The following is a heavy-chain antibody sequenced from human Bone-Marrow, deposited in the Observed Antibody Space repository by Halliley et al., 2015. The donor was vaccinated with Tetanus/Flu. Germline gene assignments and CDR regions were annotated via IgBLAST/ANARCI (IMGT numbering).Heavy chain of an antibody. D-gene: IGHD2-8*01. J-gene: IGHJ3*02. V-gene: IGHV4-31*03. Sequence: TLSLTCTVSGGSISSGGYYWSWIRQLPGKGLEWLGHIYYSGTTYYNPSLKSRVSISVDTSQNQFSLRLTSVTAADTAVYYCARVEEILILMYVTNSSDIWGQGTTVTVSS. CDR1: GGSISSGGYY. CDR3: ARVEEILILMYVTNSSDI. CDR2: IYYSGTT.